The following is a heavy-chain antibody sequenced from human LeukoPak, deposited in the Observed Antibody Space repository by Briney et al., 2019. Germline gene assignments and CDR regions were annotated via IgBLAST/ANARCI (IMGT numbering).Heavy chain of an antibody. J-gene: IGHJ4*02. D-gene: IGHD3-22*01. V-gene: IGHV4-38-2*01. CDR3: ARQTSIYSDSSGFYNY. Sequence: PSETLSLTCAVSGYSISSGYFWGWIRQPPGKGLECIGGIYYTGSTYYNPSLKSRVTISVDTSKSQFSLKLSSVTAADTAVYYCARQTSIYSDSSGFYNYWGQGILVTVSS. CDR2: IYYTGST. CDR1: GYSISSGYF.